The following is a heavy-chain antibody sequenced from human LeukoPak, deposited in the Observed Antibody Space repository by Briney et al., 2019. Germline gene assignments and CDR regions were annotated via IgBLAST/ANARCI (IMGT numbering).Heavy chain of an antibody. Sequence: GGSLRLSCAASGFTFSSYWMSWVRQAPGKGLEWVANIKQDGSEKYYVDSVKGRFTISRDNAKNSLYLQMNSLRAEDTVVYYCAREYGQYCSSTSCYFLYYYYYGMDVWGQGTTVTVSS. CDR2: IKQDGSEK. V-gene: IGHV3-7*01. CDR3: AREYGQYCSSTSCYFLYYYYYGMDV. J-gene: IGHJ6*02. D-gene: IGHD2-2*01. CDR1: GFTFSSYW.